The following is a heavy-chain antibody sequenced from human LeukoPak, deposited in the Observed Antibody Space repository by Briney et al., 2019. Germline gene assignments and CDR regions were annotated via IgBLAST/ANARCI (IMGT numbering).Heavy chain of an antibody. V-gene: IGHV4-39*01. CDR1: GGSISSSSCH. J-gene: IGHJ3*02. Sequence: SETLSLTCSVSGGSISSSSCHWGWIRQPPGKGLEWIGNIYDSGSSYYNPSLKSRVTISIDTSKNQFSLKLSSVTAADTAVYYCASPLAASGLRAFDIWGQGTMVTVSS. CDR2: IYDSGSS. D-gene: IGHD6-25*01. CDR3: ASPLAASGLRAFDI.